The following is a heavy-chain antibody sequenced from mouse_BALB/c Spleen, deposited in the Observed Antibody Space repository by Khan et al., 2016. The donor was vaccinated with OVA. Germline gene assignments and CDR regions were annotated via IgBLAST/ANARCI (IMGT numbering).Heavy chain of an antibody. CDR1: GYSFTSYW. D-gene: IGHD2-4*01. CDR2: IYPGISDT. J-gene: IGHJ2*01. CDR3: TRSYDSFYFDY. V-gene: IGHV1-5*01. Sequence: EVQLQQSGPVLARPGASVKMSCKASGYSFTSYWIHWVKQRPGQGLEWIGTIYPGISDTRYNQKFKGKAKLTAVTSASTAYMELSSLTNEDSAVYYCTRSYDSFYFDYWGQGTTLTVSS.